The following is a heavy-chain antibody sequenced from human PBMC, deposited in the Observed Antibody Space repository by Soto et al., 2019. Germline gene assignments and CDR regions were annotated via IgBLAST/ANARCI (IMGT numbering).Heavy chain of an antibody. CDR1: GYAFTTHY. CDR2: INPSGGRA. CDR3: ARDGCITATCAGGGNWFDP. D-gene: IGHD3-10*01. Sequence: ASVKVSCKASGYAFTTHYMHWVRQAPGQGLEWLGIINPSGGRATYAQNFQGRVTMTRDTSTSTVYMELSSLRSEDTAVYYCARDGCITATCAGGGNWFDPWGQGTPVTVSS. V-gene: IGHV1-46*01. J-gene: IGHJ5*02.